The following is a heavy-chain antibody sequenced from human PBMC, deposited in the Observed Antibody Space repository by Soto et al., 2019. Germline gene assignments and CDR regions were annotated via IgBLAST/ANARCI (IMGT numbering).Heavy chain of an antibody. CDR2: ISSSSSYI. Sequence: GGSLRLSCAASGFTFSSYSMNWVRQAPGKGLEWVSSISSSSSYIYYADSVKGRFTISRDNAKNSLYLQMNSLRAEDTAVYYCARDRGLYSSSFAFDIWGQGTMVTVSS. D-gene: IGHD6-6*01. CDR1: GFTFSSYS. V-gene: IGHV3-21*01. J-gene: IGHJ3*02. CDR3: ARDRGLYSSSFAFDI.